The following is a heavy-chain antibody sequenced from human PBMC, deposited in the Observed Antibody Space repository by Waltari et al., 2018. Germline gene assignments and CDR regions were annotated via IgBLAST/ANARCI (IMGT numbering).Heavy chain of an antibody. Sequence: QVQLVQSGAEVKKPGASVKVSCKASGYTFTGYYMHWVRQAPGQGLEWMGRINPNSGGTNYAQKFQGRVTMTRDTSISTAYMELSRLRSDDTAVYYCARVPHYYDSSGYYHSFDYWGQGTLVTVSS. J-gene: IGHJ4*02. CDR3: ARVPHYYDSSGYYHSFDY. V-gene: IGHV1-2*06. CDR1: GYTFTGYY. CDR2: INPNSGGT. D-gene: IGHD3-22*01.